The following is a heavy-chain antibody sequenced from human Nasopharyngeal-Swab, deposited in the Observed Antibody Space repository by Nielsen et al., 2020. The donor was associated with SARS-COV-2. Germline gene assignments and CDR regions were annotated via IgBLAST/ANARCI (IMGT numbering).Heavy chain of an antibody. Sequence: SETLSLTCAVYGGSFSGYYWSWIRQPPGKGLEWIGEINHSGSTNYNPSLKSRVTISVDTSKNQFSLKLSSVTAADTAVYYCARSPCGSTSCYLSYAFDIWGQGTMVTVSS. D-gene: IGHD2-2*01. CDR3: ARSPCGSTSCYLSYAFDI. CDR1: GGSFSGYY. CDR2: INHSGST. J-gene: IGHJ3*02. V-gene: IGHV4-34*01.